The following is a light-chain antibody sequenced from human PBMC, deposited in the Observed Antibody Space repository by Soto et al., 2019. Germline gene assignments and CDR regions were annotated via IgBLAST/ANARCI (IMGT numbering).Light chain of an antibody. V-gene: IGLV2-11*02. CDR3: CSYAGSYTLV. CDR2: DVS. Sequence: QSALTQPASVSGSPGESITISCTGTSSDVGGYNSVSWYQHHPGKAPKLILYDVSKRPSGVPDRFSGSKSGNTASLTISGLQAEDEADYYCCSYAGSYTLVFGGGTKLTVL. J-gene: IGLJ2*01. CDR1: SSDVGGYNS.